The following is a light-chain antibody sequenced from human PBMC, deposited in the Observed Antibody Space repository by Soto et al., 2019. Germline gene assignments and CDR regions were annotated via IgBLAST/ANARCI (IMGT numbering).Light chain of an antibody. CDR3: SSYTNSSTRV. CDR1: SSDVGGYNY. V-gene: IGLV2-14*01. CDR2: EVS. J-gene: IGLJ3*02. Sequence: QSALTQPASVSGSPGQSITISCTGTSSDVGGYNYVSWYQQHPGKSPKLMIYEVSNQPSGVSNRFSGSKSGNTASLTISGLQAEDEADYYCSSYTNSSTRVFGGGTKLTVL.